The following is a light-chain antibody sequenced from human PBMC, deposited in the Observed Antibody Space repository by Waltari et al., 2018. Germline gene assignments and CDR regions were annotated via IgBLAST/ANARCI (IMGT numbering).Light chain of an antibody. CDR1: RSNIGSNY. Sequence: QSVLTQPPSASGTPGQRVNISCSGSRSNIGSNYVYWYQQLPGTAPKLLIYRNNQRPSGVPDRFSGSNSGNTATLTIRRVEAGDESDYYCQVGDISTDRPGVEFGGGTKLTVL. CDR2: RNN. CDR3: QVGDISTDRPGVE. J-gene: IGLJ2*01. V-gene: IGLV1-47*01.